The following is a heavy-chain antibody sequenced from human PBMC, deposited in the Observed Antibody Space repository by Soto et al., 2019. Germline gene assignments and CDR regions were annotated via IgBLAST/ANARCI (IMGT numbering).Heavy chain of an antibody. Sequence: EVQLVESGGGLAQPGRSLRLSCAASGFTFDDYAMHWVRQAPGKGLEWVSGINWNSGSIGYADSVKGRFTISRDNAKNSLYLQMNSLRAEDSALYYCAKDMRDVNIVGKIRYFGSWGQGTLVTVSS. CDR2: INWNSGSI. V-gene: IGHV3-9*01. CDR1: GFTFDDYA. D-gene: IGHD5-12*01. J-gene: IGHJ4*02. CDR3: AKDMRDVNIVGKIRYFGS.